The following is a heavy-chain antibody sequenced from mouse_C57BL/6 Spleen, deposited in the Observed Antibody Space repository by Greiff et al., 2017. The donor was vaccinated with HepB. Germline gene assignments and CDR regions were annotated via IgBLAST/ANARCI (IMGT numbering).Heavy chain of an antibody. Sequence: QVQLQQPGAELVRPGSSVKLSCKASGYTFTSYWMDWVKQRPGQGLEWIGNIYPSDSETHYNQKFKDKATLTVDKSSSTAYMQLSSLTSEDSAVYYCARPHYYGSSLYAMDYWGQGTSVTVSS. CDR1: GYTFTSYW. CDR3: ARPHYYGSSLYAMDY. D-gene: IGHD1-1*01. J-gene: IGHJ4*01. V-gene: IGHV1-61*01. CDR2: IYPSDSET.